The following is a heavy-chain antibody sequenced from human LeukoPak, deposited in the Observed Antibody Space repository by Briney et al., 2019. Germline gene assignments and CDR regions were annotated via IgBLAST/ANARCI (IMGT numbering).Heavy chain of an antibody. D-gene: IGHD3-22*01. V-gene: IGHV1-69*01. CDR2: IIPIFGTA. CDR3: ALAINYDSSGLLDY. J-gene: IGHJ4*02. CDR1: GGTFSSYA. Sequence: ASVKVSCKASGGTFSSYAISWVRQAPGQGLEWMGGIIPIFGTANYAQKFQGRVTITADESTSTAYMELSSLRSEDTAVYYCALAINYDSSGLLDYWGQGTLVTVSS.